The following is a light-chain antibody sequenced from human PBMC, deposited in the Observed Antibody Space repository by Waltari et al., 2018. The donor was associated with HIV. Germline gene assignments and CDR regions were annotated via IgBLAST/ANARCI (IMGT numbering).Light chain of an antibody. CDR1: QNISNS. CDR2: GGT. CDR3: QQTYATPRT. V-gene: IGKV1-39*01. Sequence: DIQITQSPSSLSAFVGDRVTITCRASQNISNSLNWYQQKPGKAPEFLIYGGTNLQSGFPSRFSGSGSGRDVTLTISSLQRGDFVTYSCQQTYATPRTFGLGTRLEI. J-gene: IGKJ5*01.